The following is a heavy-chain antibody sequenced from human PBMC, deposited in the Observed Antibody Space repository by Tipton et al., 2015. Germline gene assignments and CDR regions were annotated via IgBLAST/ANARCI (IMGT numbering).Heavy chain of an antibody. D-gene: IGHD3-22*01. CDR1: GGSVNSNTNY. J-gene: IGHJ5*02. CDR3: ARGGAGYYYDSVGYLS. Sequence: GLVKPSETLSLTCTVSGGSVNSNTNYWSWIRQPPGKGLEWIGYIFHSGSTSYNPSLRSRVFISIDTSKNQFSLKLNSVTAADTAVYYCARGGAGYYYDSVGYLSWGQGTLVTVSS. CDR2: IFHSGST. V-gene: IGHV4-61*01.